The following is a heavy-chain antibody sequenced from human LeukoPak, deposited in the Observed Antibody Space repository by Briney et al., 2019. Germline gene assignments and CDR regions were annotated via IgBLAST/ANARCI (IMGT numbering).Heavy chain of an antibody. CDR2: IYYSGST. D-gene: IGHD1-7*01. J-gene: IGHJ4*02. CDR3: ARRLNNWNYDFDY. V-gene: IGHV4-59*11. CDR1: GGSISSHY. Sequence: SETLSLTCTVSGGSISSHYWSWIRQPPGKGLEWIGYIYYSGSTNYNPSLKSRVTISVDTSKNQFSLKLSSVTAADTAVYYCARRLNNWNYDFDYWGQGTLVTVSS.